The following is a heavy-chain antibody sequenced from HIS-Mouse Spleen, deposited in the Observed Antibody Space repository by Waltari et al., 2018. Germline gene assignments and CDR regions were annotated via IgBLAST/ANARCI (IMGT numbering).Heavy chain of an antibody. Sequence: QLQLQESGPGLVKPSETLSLTCTVSGGSISSSSYYWGWIRQPPGKGREWIGSIYYSGSTDYHPSLKSRVTISVDTSKNQFSLKLSSVTAADTAVYYCARESPYSSSWYDWYFDLWGRGTLVTVSS. J-gene: IGHJ2*01. D-gene: IGHD6-13*01. CDR3: ARESPYSSSWYDWYFDL. CDR2: IYYSGST. V-gene: IGHV4-39*07. CDR1: GGSISSSSYY.